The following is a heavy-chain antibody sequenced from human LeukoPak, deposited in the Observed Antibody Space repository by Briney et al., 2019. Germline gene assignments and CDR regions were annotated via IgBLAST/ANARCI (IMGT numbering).Heavy chain of an antibody. CDR2: IIPIFGTA. V-gene: IGHV1-69*05. Sequence: SVKVSCKASGYSFTSYDINWVRQAPGQGLEWMGGIIPIFGTANYAQKFQGRVTITTDESTSTAYMELSSLRSEDTAVYYCARGGLRFLEWLYYFDYWGQGTLVTVSS. J-gene: IGHJ4*02. CDR1: GYSFTSYD. D-gene: IGHD3-3*01. CDR3: ARGGLRFLEWLYYFDY.